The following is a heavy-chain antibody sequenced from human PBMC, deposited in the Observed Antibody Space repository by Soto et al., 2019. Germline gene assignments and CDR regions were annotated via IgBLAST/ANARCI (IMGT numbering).Heavy chain of an antibody. D-gene: IGHD2-15*01. J-gene: IGHJ4*02. CDR1: GGTFSSYT. CDR2: IIPILGIA. V-gene: IGHV1-69*02. CDR3: ARAPLVVVAATFFDY. Sequence: QVQLVQSGAEVKKPGSSVKVSCKASGGTFSSYTITWVRQAPGQGLEWMGRIIPILGIANYAQKFQGRVTITADKSTGTVYMELSRLRSEDTAVYYCARAPLVVVAATFFDYWGQGTLVTVSS.